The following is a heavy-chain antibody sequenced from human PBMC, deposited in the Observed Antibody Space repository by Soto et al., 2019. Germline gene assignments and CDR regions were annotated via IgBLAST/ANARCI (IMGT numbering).Heavy chain of an antibody. V-gene: IGHV4-39*01. CDR1: GGSISSSSYY. D-gene: IGHD3-10*01. Sequence: PSETLSLTCTVSGGSISSSSYYWGWIRQPPGKGLEWIGSIYYSGSTYYNPSLKSRVTISVDTSKNQFSLKLSSVTAADTAVYYCARNGNIWFGELFHTVGAHYMDVWGKGTTVTVSS. CDR3: ARNGNIWFGELFHTVGAHYMDV. J-gene: IGHJ6*03. CDR2: IYYSGST.